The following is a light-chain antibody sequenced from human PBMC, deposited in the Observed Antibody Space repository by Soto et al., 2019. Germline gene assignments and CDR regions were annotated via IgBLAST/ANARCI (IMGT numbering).Light chain of an antibody. CDR3: QQYNNWPPVLIT. V-gene: IGKV3-15*01. CDR1: QSVSSN. CDR2: GAS. J-gene: IGKJ3*01. Sequence: EIVMTQSPATLSVSPGERATLSCRASQSVSSNLAWYQQKPGQAPRLLIYGASTRATGIPARFSGSGSGTEFTLTISSLQSEDFAVYYCQQYNNWPPVLITFGPGTKVDIK.